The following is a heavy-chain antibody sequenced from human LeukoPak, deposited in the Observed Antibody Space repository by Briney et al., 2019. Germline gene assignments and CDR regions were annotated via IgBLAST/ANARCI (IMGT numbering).Heavy chain of an antibody. CDR3: ASSRFGEPYRPYKAAFDI. CDR2: TYYRSKWYN. V-gene: IGHV6-1*01. J-gene: IGHJ3*02. Sequence: SQTLSLTCAIPGDSVSSNSAAWNWIRQSPSRGLEWLGRTYYRSKWYNDYAVSVKSRITINPDTSKNQFSLQLNSVTPEDTAVYYCASSRFGEPYRPYKAAFDIWGQGTMVTVSS. CDR1: GDSVSSNSAA. D-gene: IGHD3-10*01.